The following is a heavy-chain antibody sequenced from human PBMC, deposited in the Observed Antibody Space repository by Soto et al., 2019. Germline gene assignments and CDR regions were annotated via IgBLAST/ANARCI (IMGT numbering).Heavy chain of an antibody. J-gene: IGHJ2*01. CDR2: SRNKANSYTT. Sequence: EVQLVEPGGGLVQPGGSLRLSCAASGFTFSDHYMDWVRQAPGKGLEWVGRSRNKANSYTTEYAASVKGRFTISRDESKNSVYLQMNSLKTDDTAVYYCARDYYCGNSDCYFDLWGRGTLVTVSS. CDR3: ARDYYCGNSDCYFDL. D-gene: IGHD1-26*01. V-gene: IGHV3-72*01. CDR1: GFTFSDHY.